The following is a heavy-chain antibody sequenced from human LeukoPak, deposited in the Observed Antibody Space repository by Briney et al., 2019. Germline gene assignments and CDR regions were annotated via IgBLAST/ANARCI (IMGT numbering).Heavy chain of an antibody. CDR2: IYYSGST. Sequence: SQTLSLTCTVSGGSISSGDYYWSWIRQPPGKDLEWIGYIYYSGSTYYNPSLKSRVTISVDTSKNQFSLKLSPVTAADTAVYYRARDSSSWYSYGMDVWGKGTTVTVSS. J-gene: IGHJ6*04. CDR3: ARDSSSWYSYGMDV. D-gene: IGHD6-13*01. V-gene: IGHV4-30-4*01. CDR1: GGSISSGDYY.